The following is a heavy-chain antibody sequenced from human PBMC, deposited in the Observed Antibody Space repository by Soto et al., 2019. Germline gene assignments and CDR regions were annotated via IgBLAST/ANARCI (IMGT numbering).Heavy chain of an antibody. V-gene: IGHV3-30*18. CDR2: ISYDGSNK. CDR3: AKDLGYCSSTGCYVGREYYYYGMDV. J-gene: IGHJ6*02. CDR1: GFTFSSYG. Sequence: QVQLVASGGGVVQPGRSLRLSCAASGFTFSSYGMHWVRQAPGTPLEWVAVISYDGSNKYYADSGKGRFTISRDNSKNTLYLQMNSLRAEDTAVYYWAKDLGYCSSTGCYVGREYYYYGMDVGCRVTTFTV. D-gene: IGHD2-2*01.